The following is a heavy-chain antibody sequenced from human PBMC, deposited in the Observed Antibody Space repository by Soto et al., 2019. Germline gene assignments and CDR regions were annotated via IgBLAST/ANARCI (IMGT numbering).Heavy chain of an antibody. Sequence: PSETLSHTCAVSGGSISDNNCWSWVRQPPGKGLEWIGEVFHSGNTNYNPSLKSRVTISVDQSTNYFSLRLSSVTAADTAVYYCARDLQSAWLRGVFDCWGQAILVTVSS. D-gene: IGHD6-19*01. CDR2: VFHSGNT. J-gene: IGHJ4*02. V-gene: IGHV4-4*02. CDR3: ARDLQSAWLRGVFDC. CDR1: GGSISDNNC.